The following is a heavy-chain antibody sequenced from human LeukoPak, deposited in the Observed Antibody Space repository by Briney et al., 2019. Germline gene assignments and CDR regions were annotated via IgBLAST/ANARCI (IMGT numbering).Heavy chain of an antibody. D-gene: IGHD4/OR15-4a*01. Sequence: GGSLRLSCAASGFTFSSYGMHWVRQAPGKGLEWVAFIRYDGSNKYCADSVKGRFTISRDNSKNTLYLQMNSLRAEDTAVYYCAKDRRRVWCPYYFDYWGQGTLVTVSS. CDR2: IRYDGSNK. V-gene: IGHV3-30*02. CDR1: GFTFSSYG. CDR3: AKDRRRVWCPYYFDY. J-gene: IGHJ4*02.